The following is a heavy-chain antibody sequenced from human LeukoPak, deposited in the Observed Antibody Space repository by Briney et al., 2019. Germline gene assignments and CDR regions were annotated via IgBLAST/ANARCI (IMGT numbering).Heavy chain of an antibody. CDR2: IYYSGST. CDR1: GGSISSYY. D-gene: IGHD1-14*01. Sequence: SETLSLTCTVSGGSISSYYWSWIRQPPGKGLEWIGYIYYSGSTNYNPSLKSRVTISVDTSKNQFSLKLSSVTAADTAVYYCARLGPDLGGYYYYMDVWGKGTTVTVSS. J-gene: IGHJ6*03. V-gene: IGHV4-59*01. CDR3: ARLGPDLGGYYYYMDV.